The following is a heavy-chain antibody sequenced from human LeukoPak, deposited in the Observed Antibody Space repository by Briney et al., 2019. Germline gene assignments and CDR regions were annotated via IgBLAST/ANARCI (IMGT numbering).Heavy chain of an antibody. Sequence: GGSLRLSCAASGFTFNSYAMNWVRQAPGKGLEWVSDISGSGGSTYYADSVKGRFTISRDNSKNTLYLQMNSLRAEDTAVYYCARLTTNGLFDYWGQGTLVTVSS. D-gene: IGHD3-9*01. V-gene: IGHV3-23*01. CDR3: ARLTTNGLFDY. CDR2: ISGSGGST. CDR1: GFTFNSYA. J-gene: IGHJ4*02.